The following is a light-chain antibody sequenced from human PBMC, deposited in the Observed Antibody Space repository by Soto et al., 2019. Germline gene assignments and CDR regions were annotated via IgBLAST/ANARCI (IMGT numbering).Light chain of an antibody. CDR3: LQYATHPCA. Sequence: ANQMTQSPASLSASVGEKVTITCRASQAIRTSLVWYQQKSWKAPSLLIADASSRHSGVPSRFSGSGFGTDFTLTISGLQPEDFATYYCLQYATHPCAFGQGTRVDIK. CDR1: QAIRTS. CDR2: DAS. V-gene: IGKV1-6*01. J-gene: IGKJ1*01.